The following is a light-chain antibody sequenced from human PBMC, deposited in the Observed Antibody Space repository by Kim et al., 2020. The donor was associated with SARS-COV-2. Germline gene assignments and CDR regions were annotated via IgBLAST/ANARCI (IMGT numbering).Light chain of an antibody. V-gene: IGKV1-5*03. CDR2: RAS. CDR1: QNISNW. J-gene: IGKJ1*01. CDR3: QQYNTFWT. Sequence: DIQMTQSPSTLSASIGDRVTITCRSSQNISNWLAWYQQKPGKAPKVQISRASNLESGVPSRFSGSGSGTEFTLTISSLQPDDFATYYCQQYNTFWTFGQGTKVDIK.